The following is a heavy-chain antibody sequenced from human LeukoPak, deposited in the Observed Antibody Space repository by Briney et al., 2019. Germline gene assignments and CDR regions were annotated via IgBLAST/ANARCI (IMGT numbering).Heavy chain of an antibody. CDR1: GFTFSSYS. J-gene: IGHJ4*02. CDR2: ISSSSSYI. Sequence: PGGSLRLSCAASGFTFSSYSMNWVRQAPGKGLEWVSSISSSSSYINYADSVKGRFTISRDNAKNSLYLQMNSLRAEDTAVYYCARANPIAAAGTITNFDYWGQGTLVTVSS. D-gene: IGHD6-13*01. CDR3: ARANPIAAAGTITNFDY. V-gene: IGHV3-21*01.